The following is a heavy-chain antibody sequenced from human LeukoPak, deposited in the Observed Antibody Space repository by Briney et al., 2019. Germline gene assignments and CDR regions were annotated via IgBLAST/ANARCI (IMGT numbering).Heavy chain of an antibody. D-gene: IGHD4-17*01. Sequence: GESLKISCKGSGYSFTSYLIGWVRQVPGKGLEWMGIIYPGDSDTRYSPSFQGQVTISADKSISTAYLQWSSLKASDTAMYYCARRTTVTTKHYYYYGMDVWGQGTTVTVSS. J-gene: IGHJ6*02. CDR2: IYPGDSDT. CDR3: ARRTTVTTKHYYYYGMDV. V-gene: IGHV5-51*01. CDR1: GYSFTSYL.